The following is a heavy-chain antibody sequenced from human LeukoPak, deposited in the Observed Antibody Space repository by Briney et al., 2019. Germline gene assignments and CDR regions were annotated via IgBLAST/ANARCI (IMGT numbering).Heavy chain of an antibody. CDR2: ISSSSSYI. D-gene: IGHD5-12*01. CDR1: GFTFSSYS. CDR3: ARSGYSGYDFDDYFDY. J-gene: IGHJ4*02. V-gene: IGHV3-21*06. Sequence: TGGSLRLSCAASGFTFSSYSMNWVRQAPGKGLEWVSSISSSSSYIYYADSVKGRFTISRDNAKNSLYLQMNSLRAEDTAVYYCARSGYSGYDFDDYFDYWGQGTLVTVSS.